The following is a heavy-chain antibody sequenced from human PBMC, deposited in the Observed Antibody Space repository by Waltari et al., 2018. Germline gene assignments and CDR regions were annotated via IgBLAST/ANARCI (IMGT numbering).Heavy chain of an antibody. CDR1: GFTFSRYW. D-gene: IGHD2-15*01. CDR3: ASWKFCTGGNCYGWGY. Sequence: EVPLVESGGGLVQPGGSLRLPCAASGFTFSRYWMHWVRQVPGKGLVWVSRINSDGGSTGYADSVKGRFTISRDNAKSTLYLQMSSLRADDSAVYYCASWKFCTGGNCYGWGYWGQGTLVTVSS. V-gene: IGHV3-74*01. J-gene: IGHJ4*02. CDR2: INSDGGST.